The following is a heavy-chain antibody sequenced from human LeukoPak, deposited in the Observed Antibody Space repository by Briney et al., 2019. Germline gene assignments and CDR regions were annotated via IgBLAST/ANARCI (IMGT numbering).Heavy chain of an antibody. Sequence: SVKVSCKASGGTFSSYAISWVRQAPGQGLEWMGGIIPIFGTANYAQKFQGGVTITADESTSTAYMELSSLRSEDTAVYYCARAETYDSSGYGVYWGQGTLVTVSS. CDR1: GGTFSSYA. D-gene: IGHD3-22*01. J-gene: IGHJ4*02. CDR2: IIPIFGTA. V-gene: IGHV1-69*13. CDR3: ARAETYDSSGYGVY.